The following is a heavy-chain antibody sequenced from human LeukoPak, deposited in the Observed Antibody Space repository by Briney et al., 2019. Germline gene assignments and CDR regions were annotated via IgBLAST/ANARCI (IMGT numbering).Heavy chain of an antibody. V-gene: IGHV4-38-2*01. D-gene: IGHD6-13*01. Sequence: SETLSLTCAVSGYSISSGYYWSWFRQPPGKGLEWIGYIYYSGSTNYNPSLKSRVTTSVDTSKNQFSLKLSSVTAADTAVYYCARPGIAAAVREYYYYMDVWGKGTTVTVSS. CDR2: IYYSGST. CDR3: ARPGIAAAVREYYYYMDV. CDR1: GYSISSGYY. J-gene: IGHJ6*03.